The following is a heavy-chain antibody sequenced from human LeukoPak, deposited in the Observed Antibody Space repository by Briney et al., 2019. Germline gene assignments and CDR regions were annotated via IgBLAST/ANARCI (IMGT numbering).Heavy chain of an antibody. D-gene: IGHD2-21*02. V-gene: IGHV1-46*01. CDR2: INPSGGST. CDR3: ERTRLRDHAYDI. CDR1: GYTFIDYY. Sequence: ASVKISSKASGYTFIDYYLHWVRHAPGHGLEWMAIINPSGGSTSYAQKFQGRVTMTRDTSTSAVYMELSSLGTEDTDVYKGERTRLRDHAYDIWGQGTMVTVSS. J-gene: IGHJ3*02.